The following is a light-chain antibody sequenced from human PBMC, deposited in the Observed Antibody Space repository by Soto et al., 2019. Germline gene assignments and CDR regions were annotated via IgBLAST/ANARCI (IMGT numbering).Light chain of an antibody. J-gene: IGLJ3*02. CDR1: ASSIAARYD. CDR3: QSYDNSLNEWV. CDR2: GNN. Sequence: QSVLTQPPSVSGAPGQRVTISCTGTASSIAARYDVHWYQQIPGKAPKLLIYGNNNRPSGVPDRFSASKSGISASLAITGLQADVEADYYCQSYDNSLNEWVFGGGTKLTVL. V-gene: IGLV1-40*01.